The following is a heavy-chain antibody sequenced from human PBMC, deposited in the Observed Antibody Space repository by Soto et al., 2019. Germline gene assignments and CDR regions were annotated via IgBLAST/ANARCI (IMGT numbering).Heavy chain of an antibody. CDR3: ASRHGGLWFGELLYFDY. CDR1: GGSICSSSYY. J-gene: IGHJ4*02. D-gene: IGHD3-10*01. Sequence: PSETLSLTCTISGGSICSSSYYWGWIRQPPGKGLEWIGSIYYSGSTYYNPSLKSRVTISVDTSKNQFSLRLSSVTAADTAVYYCASRHGGLWFGELLYFDYWGQGTLVTVS. CDR2: IYYSGST. V-gene: IGHV4-39*01.